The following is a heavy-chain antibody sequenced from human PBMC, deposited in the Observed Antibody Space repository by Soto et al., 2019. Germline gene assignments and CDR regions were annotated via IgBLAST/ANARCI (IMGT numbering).Heavy chain of an antibody. CDR1: GYTFTSSG. D-gene: IGHD3-22*01. V-gene: IGHV1-18*01. Sequence: QVQLVQSGAEVKKPGASVKVSCRGSGYTFTSSGMSWVRQAPGQGLEWMGWISASTGITEYAQRYQGRDTMPRKRSTSTASMELSSMRSVDTDVYYGTSAFFYQGRGSSGYFFDAFESWGPGTRVTVSS. CDR3: TSAFFYQGRGSSGYFFDAFES. J-gene: IGHJ3*01. CDR2: ISASTGIT.